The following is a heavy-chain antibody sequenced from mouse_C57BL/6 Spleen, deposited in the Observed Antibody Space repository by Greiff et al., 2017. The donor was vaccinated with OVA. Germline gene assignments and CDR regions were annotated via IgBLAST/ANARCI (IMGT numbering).Heavy chain of an antibody. CDR2: INPDSSTI. Sequence: AAAGIDFSRYWMSWVRRAPGKGLEWIGEINPDSSTINYAPSLKDKFIISRDNAKNTLYLQMSKVRSEDTALYYCARIRYYGSSYDWYFDVWGTGTTVTVSS. V-gene: IGHV4-1*01. J-gene: IGHJ1*03. D-gene: IGHD1-1*01. CDR1: GIDFSRYW. CDR3: ARIRYYGSSYDWYFDV.